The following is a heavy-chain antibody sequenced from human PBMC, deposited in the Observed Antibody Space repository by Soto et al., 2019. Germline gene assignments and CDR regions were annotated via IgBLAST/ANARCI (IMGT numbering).Heavy chain of an antibody. J-gene: IGHJ4*02. Sequence: QVQLVESGGGLVKPGGSLRLSCAASGFTFSDYYMSWIRQAPGKGLEWVSYISSTGSYTNYADSVRGRFTIARDNAKNSLFLQMNSRRAEDTAVYSWARGRTGYNSIFDYWGQGTLVSVSS. CDR3: ARGRTGYNSIFDY. CDR1: GFTFSDYY. D-gene: IGHD5-12*01. CDR2: ISSTGSYT. V-gene: IGHV3-11*05.